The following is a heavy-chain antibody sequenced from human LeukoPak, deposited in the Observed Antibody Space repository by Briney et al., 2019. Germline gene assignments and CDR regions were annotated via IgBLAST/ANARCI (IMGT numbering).Heavy chain of an antibody. D-gene: IGHD2-15*01. CDR1: GGSISSGDYY. CDR2: TYYSGST. Sequence: SQTLSLTCTVSGGSISSGDYYWSWIRQPPGKGLEWIGYTYYSGSTYYNPSLKSRVTISVDTSKNQFSLKLSSVTAADTAVYYCARDLVVVAAYNWFDPWGQGTLVTVSS. J-gene: IGHJ5*02. V-gene: IGHV4-30-4*01. CDR3: ARDLVVVAAYNWFDP.